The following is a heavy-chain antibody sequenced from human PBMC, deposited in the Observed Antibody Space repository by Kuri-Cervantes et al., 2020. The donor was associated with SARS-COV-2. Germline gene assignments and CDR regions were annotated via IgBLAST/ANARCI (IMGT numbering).Heavy chain of an antibody. CDR1: GGSISSSSYY. Sequence: GSLRLSCTVSGGSISSSSYYWGWIRQPPGKGLGWIGSIYYSGSTYYNPSLKSRVTISVDTSKNQFSLKLSSVTAADTAVYYCARRSGSGFDIWGQGTMVTVSS. J-gene: IGHJ3*02. CDR3: ARRSGSGFDI. V-gene: IGHV4-39*01. CDR2: IYYSGST. D-gene: IGHD3-10*01.